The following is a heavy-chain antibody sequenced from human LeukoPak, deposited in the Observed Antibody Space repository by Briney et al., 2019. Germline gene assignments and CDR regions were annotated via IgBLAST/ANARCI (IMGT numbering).Heavy chain of an antibody. V-gene: IGHV3-48*03. J-gene: IGHJ3*02. CDR2: ISSSGGII. Sequence: GGSLRLSCAASGFTFSSHDLNWVRQAPGKGLQWVSYISSSGGIIYDADSVQGRFTISRYNSKNTLYLQMNILRAEDTAVYYCAKVKGEVIGAFDIWGQGTMVTVSS. CDR3: AKVKGEVIGAFDI. CDR1: GFTFSSHD. D-gene: IGHD3-16*01.